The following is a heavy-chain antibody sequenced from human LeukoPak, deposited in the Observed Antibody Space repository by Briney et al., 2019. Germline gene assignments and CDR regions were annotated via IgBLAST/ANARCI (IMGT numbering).Heavy chain of an antibody. CDR1: GFTFSSYS. Sequence: GGSLRPSCAASGFTFSSYSMNWVRQAPGKGLEWVSSISSSSSYIYYADSVKGRFTISRDNAKNSLYLQMNSLRAEDTAVYYCARDLASGIAAAGTVHWFDPWGQGTLVTVSS. CDR2: ISSSSSYI. CDR3: ARDLASGIAAAGTVHWFDP. V-gene: IGHV3-21*01. J-gene: IGHJ5*02. D-gene: IGHD6-13*01.